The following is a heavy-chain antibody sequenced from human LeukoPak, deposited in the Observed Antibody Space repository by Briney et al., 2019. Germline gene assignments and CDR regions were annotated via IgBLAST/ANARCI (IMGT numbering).Heavy chain of an antibody. CDR1: GFSFSSYA. D-gene: IGHD3-10*01. CDR2: ISDSGGTT. V-gene: IGHV3-23*01. Sequence: EGSLRLSCAASGFSFSSYAMSWVRQAPGKGLEWVSSISDSGGTTYYADSVKGRFTISRDNSKNTLYVQMNSLRAEDTAVYYCAKDRRIGGFGEFAYWGQGTLVTVSS. CDR3: AKDRRIGGFGEFAY. J-gene: IGHJ4*02.